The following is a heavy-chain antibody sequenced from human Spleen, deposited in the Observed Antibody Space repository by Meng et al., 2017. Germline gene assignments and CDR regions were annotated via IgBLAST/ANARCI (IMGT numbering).Heavy chain of an antibody. CDR3: MAGASTVAPHYYYGMDI. V-gene: IGHV3-15*01. CDR2: IKSKPDGETI. Sequence: GESLKISCEGSGFTFSNAYMTWVRQVPGKRLEWVGRIKSKPDGETIDYAAPVKGRFTISKDDSKNTLYLQMNSLRTEDAAVYYCMAGASTVAPHYYYGMDIWGQGTTVTVSS. CDR1: GFTFSNAY. J-gene: IGHJ6*02. D-gene: IGHD4-23*01.